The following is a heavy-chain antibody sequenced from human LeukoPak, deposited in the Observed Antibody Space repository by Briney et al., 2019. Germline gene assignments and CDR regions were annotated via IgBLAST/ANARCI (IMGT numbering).Heavy chain of an antibody. CDR2: ISGSGGST. CDR1: GFTFSSYS. D-gene: IGHD5-18*01. CDR3: AKDGGFTVDTAMVTYY. V-gene: IGHV3-23*01. J-gene: IGHJ4*02. Sequence: GGSLRLSCAASGFTFSSYSMNWVRQAPGKGLEWVSAISGSGGSTYYADSVKGRFTISRDNSKNTLYLQMNSLRAEDTAVYYCAKDGGFTVDTAMVTYYWGQGTLVTVSS.